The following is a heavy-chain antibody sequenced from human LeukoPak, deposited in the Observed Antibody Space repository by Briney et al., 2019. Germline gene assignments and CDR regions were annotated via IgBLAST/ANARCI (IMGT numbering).Heavy chain of an antibody. V-gene: IGHV3-23*01. CDR2: ISGSGDET. J-gene: IGHJ4*02. CDR3: AKDREYGSSSLYFDS. CDR1: GFTFSSYA. Sequence: PGGSLRLSCAVSGFTFSSYAMSWVRQATGKGLEWVSTISGSGDETYYADSVKGRFTISRDNSKNTLYLQMNSLRAVDTAVYYCAKDREYGSSSLYFDSWGQGTLVAVSS. D-gene: IGHD6-6*01.